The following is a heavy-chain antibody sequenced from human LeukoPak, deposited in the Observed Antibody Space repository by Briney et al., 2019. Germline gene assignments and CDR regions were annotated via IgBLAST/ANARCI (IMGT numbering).Heavy chain of an antibody. J-gene: IGHJ4*02. CDR3: AKVGTFGWYYFDY. V-gene: IGHV3-23*01. CDR2: MSSSGIST. CDR1: GFTFSTYT. Sequence: GGSLRLSCAASGFTFSTYTMTWVRQAPGKGLEWVSAMSSSGISTYYADSVKGRFTISRDNSKNTLYLQMNTLGAEDTAEYYCAKVGTFGWYYFDYWGQGTLVTVSS. D-gene: IGHD6-19*01.